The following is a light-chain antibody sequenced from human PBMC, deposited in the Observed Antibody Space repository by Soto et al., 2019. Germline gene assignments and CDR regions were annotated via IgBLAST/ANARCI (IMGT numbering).Light chain of an antibody. V-gene: IGKV1-39*01. CDR3: QQTYSTPRS. J-gene: IGKJ2*01. CDR1: QSISSY. CDR2: AAS. Sequence: DIQMPQSPSSLSASVGARVTITCRASQSISSYLHWYQQKPGKAPKLLIYAASNLQSGVPSRFSGSGSRTDFTLTISSLQPEDFATYYCQQTYSTPRSFGQGTKLDIK.